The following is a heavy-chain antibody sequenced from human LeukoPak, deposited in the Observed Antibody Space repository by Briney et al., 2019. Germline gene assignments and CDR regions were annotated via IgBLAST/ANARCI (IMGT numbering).Heavy chain of an antibody. Sequence: GGSLRLSCAASGFTFDDYAMHWVRQAPGKGLEWVSGISWNSGSIGYADSVKGRFTISRDNAKNSLYLQMNSLRAEDTALYYCAKEAACSGGSCPHRLIEHHIDYWGQGTLVTVSS. V-gene: IGHV3-9*01. J-gene: IGHJ4*02. CDR3: AKEAACSGGSCPHRLIEHHIDY. CDR2: ISWNSGSI. D-gene: IGHD2-15*01. CDR1: GFTFDDYA.